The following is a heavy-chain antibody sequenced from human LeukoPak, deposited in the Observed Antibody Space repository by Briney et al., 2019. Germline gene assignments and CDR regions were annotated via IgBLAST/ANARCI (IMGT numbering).Heavy chain of an antibody. D-gene: IGHD1-26*01. J-gene: IGHJ3*01. CDR1: GFTFSSSA. CDR2: ISGSGSNT. V-gene: IGHV3-23*01. Sequence: GGSLRLSCAASGFTFSSSAMSWVRQAPGKGLEWVSTISGSGSNTYYADSVQGRFTISRDNSKSTLYLQMNSLRADDTAVHYCAKAYSGSHRGAFDVWGQGTMVTVSS. CDR3: AKAYSGSHRGAFDV.